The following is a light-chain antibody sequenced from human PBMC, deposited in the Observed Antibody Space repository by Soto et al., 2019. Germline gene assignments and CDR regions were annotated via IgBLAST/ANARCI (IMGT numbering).Light chain of an antibody. CDR1: QGISKY. CDR3: QKYDSAPWT. CDR2: GAS. Sequence: EIQMTQSPSSLSASVGDRVTITCRASQGISKYLAWYQQKPGKVPKLLIYGASTLQSGVTSRLSGSGSGTDFTLVINSLQPEDVATYYCQKYDSAPWTFGQGTKVEI. J-gene: IGKJ1*01. V-gene: IGKV1-27*01.